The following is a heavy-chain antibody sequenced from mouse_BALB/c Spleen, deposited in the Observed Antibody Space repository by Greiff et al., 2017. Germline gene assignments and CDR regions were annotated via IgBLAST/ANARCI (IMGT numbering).Heavy chain of an antibody. J-gene: IGHJ4*01. CDR1: GFSLTSYG. D-gene: IGHD1-1*01. CDR3: ARADYYGSSYDYAMDY. Sequence: VKLVESGPGLVAPSQSLSITCTVSGFSLTSYGVHWVRQPPGKGLEWLGVIWAGGSTNYNSALMSRLSIRKDNSKSQVFLKMNSLQTDDTAMYYCARADYYGSSYDYAMDYWGQGTSVTVSS. V-gene: IGHV2-9*02. CDR2: IWAGGST.